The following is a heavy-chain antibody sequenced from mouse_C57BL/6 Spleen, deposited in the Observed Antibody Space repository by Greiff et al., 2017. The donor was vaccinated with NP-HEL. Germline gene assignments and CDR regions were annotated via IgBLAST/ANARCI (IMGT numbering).Heavy chain of an antibody. V-gene: IGHV2-2*01. J-gene: IGHJ1*03. D-gene: IGHD2-13*01. CDR2: IWSGGST. CDR3: ARNLMTGYFDV. CDR1: GFSLTSYG. Sequence: VKLVESGPGLVQPSQSLSITCTVSGFSLTSYGVHWVRQSPGKGLEWLGVIWSGGSTDYNAAFISRLSSSKDNSKSQVFFKMNRLQADDTAIYYCARNLMTGYFDVWGTGTTVTVSS.